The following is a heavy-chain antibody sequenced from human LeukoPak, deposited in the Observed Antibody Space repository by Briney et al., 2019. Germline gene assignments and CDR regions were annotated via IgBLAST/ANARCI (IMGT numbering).Heavy chain of an antibody. Sequence: ASVKVSCKASGYTFTSYGISWVRQAPGQGLERMGWISAYNGNTNYAQKLQGRVTMTTDTSTSTAYMELRSLRSDDTAVYYCARDHYYDILTGYYPPLYYGMDVWGKGTTVTVSS. J-gene: IGHJ6*04. CDR3: ARDHYYDILTGYYPPLYYGMDV. CDR2: ISAYNGNT. V-gene: IGHV1-18*04. CDR1: GYTFTSYG. D-gene: IGHD3-9*01.